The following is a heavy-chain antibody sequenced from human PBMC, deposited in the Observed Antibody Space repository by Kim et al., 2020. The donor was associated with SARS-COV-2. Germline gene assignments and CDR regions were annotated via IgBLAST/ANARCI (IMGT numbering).Heavy chain of an antibody. CDR3: AKDLGVIFGVVPIASGMDV. Sequence: GGSLRLSCAASGFTFSSYGMHWVRQAPGKGLEWVAVISYDGSNKYYADSVKGRFTISRDNSKNTLYLQMNSLRAEDTAVYYCAKDLGVIFGVVPIASGMDVWGQGTTVTVSS. CDR2: ISYDGSNK. V-gene: IGHV3-30*18. D-gene: IGHD3-3*01. J-gene: IGHJ6*02. CDR1: GFTFSSYG.